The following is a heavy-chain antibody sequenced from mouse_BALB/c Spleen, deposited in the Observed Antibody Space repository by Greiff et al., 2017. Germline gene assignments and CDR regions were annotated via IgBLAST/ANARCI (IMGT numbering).Heavy chain of an antibody. V-gene: IGHV14-1*02. CDR3: AGWGNGGLAY. D-gene: IGHD2-1*01. J-gene: IGHJ3*01. Sequence: VQLKESGAELVRPGALVKLSCKASGFNFKDYSMHWVKQRPEQGLEWIGWIDPENGNTIYDPKFQGKASITADTSSNTAYLQLSSLTSEDTAVYYCAGWGNGGLAYWGQGTLVTVSA. CDR2: IDPENGNT. CDR1: GFNFKDYS.